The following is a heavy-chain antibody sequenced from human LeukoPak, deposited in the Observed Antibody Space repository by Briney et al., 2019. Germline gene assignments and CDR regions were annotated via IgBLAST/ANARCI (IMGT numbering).Heavy chain of an antibody. V-gene: IGHV4-59*12. CDR2: IHYSGST. CDR1: GGSISSYY. D-gene: IGHD6-13*01. CDR3: ARGGAVAGPDWGDAFDI. J-gene: IGHJ3*02. Sequence: PSETLSLTCTVSGGSISSYYWSWIRQPPGKGLEWIGYIHYSGSTTYNPSLKSRVTISVDMSKNQFSLKLSSVTAADTAVYYCARGGAVAGPDWGDAFDIWGQGTMVTVSS.